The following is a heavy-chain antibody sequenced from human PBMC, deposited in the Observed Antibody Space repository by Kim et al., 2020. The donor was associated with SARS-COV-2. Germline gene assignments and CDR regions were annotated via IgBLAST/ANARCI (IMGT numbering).Heavy chain of an antibody. V-gene: IGHV3-21*01. Sequence: GGSLRLSCTGSGVFLSTVSMHWVRQASGKVLEGGSSISGDSRYIYYADSVKGRLTISRDNAKKSLYLQMDRLGAEDTAVYYFASGPLRGGMDVWGQGTQVTVSS. CDR2: ISGDSRYI. CDR3: ASGPLRGGMDV. CDR1: GVFLSTVS. J-gene: IGHJ6*02.